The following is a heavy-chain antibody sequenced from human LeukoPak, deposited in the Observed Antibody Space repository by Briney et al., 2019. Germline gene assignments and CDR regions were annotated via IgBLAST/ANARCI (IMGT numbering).Heavy chain of an antibody. J-gene: IGHJ3*02. V-gene: IGHV4-59*01. D-gene: IGHD1-26*01. Sequence: SETLSLTCTVSGGPISSYYWSWIRQPPGKGLEWIGYTYYSGSTNYNPSLKSRVTISVDTSKNQFSLKLSSVTAADTAVYYCARFRASTVGRNAFDIWGQGTMVTVSS. CDR1: GGPISSYY. CDR3: ARFRASTVGRNAFDI. CDR2: TYYSGST.